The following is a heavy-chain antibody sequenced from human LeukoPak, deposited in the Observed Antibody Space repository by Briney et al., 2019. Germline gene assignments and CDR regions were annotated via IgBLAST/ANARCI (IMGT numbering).Heavy chain of an antibody. V-gene: IGHV3-7*01. CDR2: IKQDESEK. CDR1: GFTLSSYG. CDR3: ARDFEISSG. Sequence: GGSLRLSCAASGFTLSSYGMNWVRQAPRKGLEWVANIKQDESEKYYVDSVKGRFTISRDNAKNSLYLQMNSLRAEDTAVYYCARDFEISSGWGQGTLVTVSS. J-gene: IGHJ4*02. D-gene: IGHD6-19*01.